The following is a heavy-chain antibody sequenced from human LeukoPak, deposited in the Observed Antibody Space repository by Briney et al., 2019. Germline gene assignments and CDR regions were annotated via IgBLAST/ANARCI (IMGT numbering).Heavy chain of an antibody. CDR2: ISGSGGST. CDR3: AEGPNPRGVAVAEGWFDP. D-gene: IGHD6-19*01. J-gene: IGHJ5*02. CDR1: GFTFSSYA. Sequence: PGGSLRLSCAASGFTFSSYAMSWVRQAPGKGLEWVSAISGSGGSTYYADSVKGRFTISRDNSKNTLYQQMNSLRAEDTAVYYCAEGPNPRGVAVAEGWFDPWGQGALVTVSS. V-gene: IGHV3-23*01.